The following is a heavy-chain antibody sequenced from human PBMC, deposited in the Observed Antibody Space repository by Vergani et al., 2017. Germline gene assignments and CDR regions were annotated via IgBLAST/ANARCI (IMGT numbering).Heavy chain of an antibody. Sequence: VQLVQSGAEVKKPGSSVKVSCKASGGTFSSYAISWVRQAPGQGLEWMGGIIPIFGTANYAQKFQGRVTITADESTSTAYMELSSLRSEDTAVYYCGVVPAAIVDPPYYYYYMDVWGKGTTVTVSS. CDR2: IIPIFGTA. J-gene: IGHJ6*03. CDR3: GVVPAAIVDPPYYYYYMDV. V-gene: IGHV1-69*01. D-gene: IGHD2-2*01. CDR1: GGTFSSYA.